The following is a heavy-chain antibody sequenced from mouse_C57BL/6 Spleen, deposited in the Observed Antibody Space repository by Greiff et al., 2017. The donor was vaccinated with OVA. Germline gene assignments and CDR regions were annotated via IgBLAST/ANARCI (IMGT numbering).Heavy chain of an antibody. V-gene: IGHV1-22*01. D-gene: IGHD2-13*01. Sequence: EVQLQQSGPELVKPGASVKMSCKASGYTFTDYYMHWVKQSPGKSLEWIGYINPKNGGTSYNQKFKGKATLTVNKSSSTAYMKLRSLTSEESAVYYCAGTYSDYGRYCDMDYWGQGTSVTVSS. CDR1: GYTFTDYY. CDR2: INPKNGGT. CDR3: AGTYSDYGRYCDMDY. J-gene: IGHJ4*01.